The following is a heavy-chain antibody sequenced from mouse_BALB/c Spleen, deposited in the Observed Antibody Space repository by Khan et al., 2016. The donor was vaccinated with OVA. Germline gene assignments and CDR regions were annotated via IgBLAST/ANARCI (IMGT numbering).Heavy chain of an antibody. CDR2: INYSGNT. CDR1: GDSITSGY. CDR3: ARNRYDEAWFVY. D-gene: IGHD2-14*01. J-gene: IGHJ3*01. V-gene: IGHV3-8*02. Sequence: EVKLEESGPSLVKPSQTLSLTCSVTGDSITSGYWNWIRKFPGNKLEYMGYINYSGNTYYNPSLKSRISITRDTSKNQFYLQLNSVTADDTATYYCARNRYDEAWFVYWGQGTLVTVSA.